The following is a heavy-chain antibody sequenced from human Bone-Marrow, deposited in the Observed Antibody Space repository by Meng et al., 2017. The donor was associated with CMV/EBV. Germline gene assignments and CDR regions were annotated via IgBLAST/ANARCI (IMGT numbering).Heavy chain of an antibody. CDR2: IYSGGST. J-gene: IGHJ6*02. D-gene: IGHD3-16*01. CDR1: GFTVSRNY. Sequence: GESLKISCAASGFTVSRNYMSWVRQAPGKGLEWVSVIYSGGSTYYADSVKGRFTISRDNSKNTLYLQMNSLRAEDTAVYYCASLREGGMDYYGMDVWGQGTTVTVSS. CDR3: ASLREGGMDYYGMDV. V-gene: IGHV3-53*01.